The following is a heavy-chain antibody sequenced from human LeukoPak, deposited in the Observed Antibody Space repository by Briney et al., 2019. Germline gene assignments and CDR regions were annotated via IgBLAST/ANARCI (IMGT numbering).Heavy chain of an antibody. D-gene: IGHD1-14*01. J-gene: IGHJ4*02. Sequence: PGGSLRLSCAASGFTFSGYAMTWVRQAPGKGLEWVSGITTSGGSTYYADSVKGRFTISRDNSKNTLYLQMNSLRAEDTAVYYCAKGYFYFDDWGQGTLVTVSS. V-gene: IGHV3-23*01. CDR1: GFTFSGYA. CDR2: ITTSGGST. CDR3: AKGYFYFDD.